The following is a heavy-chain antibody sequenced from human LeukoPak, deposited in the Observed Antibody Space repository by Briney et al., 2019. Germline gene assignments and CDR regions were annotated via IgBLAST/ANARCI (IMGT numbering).Heavy chain of an antibody. CDR2: INSDGSST. V-gene: IGHV3-74*01. CDR1: GFTFSSYW. D-gene: IGHD3-10*01. J-gene: IGHJ4*02. CDR3: ASRAWFGELYIDY. Sequence: GGSLGLSCAASGFTFSSYWMHWVRQAPGKGLVWVSRINSDGSSTSYADSVKGRFTISRDNAKNTLYLQMNSLRAEDTAVYYCASRAWFGELYIDYWGQGTLVTVSS.